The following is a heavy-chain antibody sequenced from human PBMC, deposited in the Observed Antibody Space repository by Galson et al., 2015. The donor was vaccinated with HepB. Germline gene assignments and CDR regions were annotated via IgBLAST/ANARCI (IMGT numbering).Heavy chain of an antibody. V-gene: IGHV1-24*01. CDR2: FDPEDGET. CDR1: GYTLTELS. CDR3: ATDLFVGATLDY. Sequence: SVKVSCKVSGYTLTELSMHWVRQAPGKGLEWMGGFDPEDGETIYAQKFQGRVTMTEDTSTDTAYMELSSLRSEDTAVYYCATDLFVGATLDYWGQGTLVTVSS. J-gene: IGHJ4*02. D-gene: IGHD1-26*01.